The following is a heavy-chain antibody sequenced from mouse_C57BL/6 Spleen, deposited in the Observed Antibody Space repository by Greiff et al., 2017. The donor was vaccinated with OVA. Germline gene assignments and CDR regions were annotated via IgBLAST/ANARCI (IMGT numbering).Heavy chain of an antibody. Sequence: QVQLQQSGAELMKPGASVKLSCTATGYTFTGYWIEWVKQRPGHGLEWIGEILHGSSSTDYTEKFKGKATFTADTSSNTAYMQLSSLTTEDSAIYYCARGGNYAMDYWGQGTSVTVSS. J-gene: IGHJ4*01. CDR1: GYTFTGYW. CDR2: ILHGSSST. V-gene: IGHV1-9*01. CDR3: ARGGNYAMDY.